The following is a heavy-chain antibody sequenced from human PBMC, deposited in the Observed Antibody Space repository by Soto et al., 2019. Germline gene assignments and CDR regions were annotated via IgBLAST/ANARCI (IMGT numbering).Heavy chain of an antibody. V-gene: IGHV3-48*03. CDR1: GFTFSSYE. D-gene: IGHD7-27*01. Sequence: GGSLRLSCAASGFTFSSYEMNWVRQAPGKGLEWVSYISSSGSTIYYADSVKGRFTISRDNAKNSLYLQMNSLRAEDTAVYYCARAPSMGLTNWDDAFDIWGQGTMVTVSS. J-gene: IGHJ3*02. CDR3: ARAPSMGLTNWDDAFDI. CDR2: ISSSGSTI.